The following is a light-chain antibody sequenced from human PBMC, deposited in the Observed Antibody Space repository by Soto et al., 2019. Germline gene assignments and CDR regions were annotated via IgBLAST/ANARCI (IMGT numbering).Light chain of an antibody. CDR2: AAS. V-gene: IGKV1-39*01. CDR1: QIISSY. J-gene: IGKJ1*01. Sequence: DIQMTQSPSSLSSSVGDRVTITCRASQIISSYLNWYQQKPGKDPKLLIYAASSLQSGVPSRFSGSGSGTDFTLTISSLQPEDFATYYCQQSYSTPRTFGQGTKVDIK. CDR3: QQSYSTPRT.